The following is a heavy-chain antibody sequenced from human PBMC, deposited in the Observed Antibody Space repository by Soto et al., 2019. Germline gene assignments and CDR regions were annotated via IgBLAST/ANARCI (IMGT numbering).Heavy chain of an antibody. Sequence: QVQLVQSGAEVKKPGSSVKVSCKASGGTFSSYTISWVRQAPGQGLEWMARIIPILGIANYAQKFQGRVTITADKSTSTAYMELSSLRSEDTAVYYCARDLGDIVVVVAASDAFDIRGQGTMVTVSS. D-gene: IGHD2-15*01. CDR3: ARDLGDIVVVVAASDAFDI. J-gene: IGHJ3*02. V-gene: IGHV1-69*08. CDR1: GGTFSSYT. CDR2: IIPILGIA.